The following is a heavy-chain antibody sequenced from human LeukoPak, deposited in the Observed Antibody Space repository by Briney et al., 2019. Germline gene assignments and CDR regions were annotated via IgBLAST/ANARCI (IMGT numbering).Heavy chain of an antibody. CDR1: GGSFSGYY. CDR3: ARGLPRGSGSCLGIDY. Sequence: SETLSLTCAVYGGSFSGYYWSWIRQPPGKGLEWIGEINHSGSTNYNPSLKSRVTISVDTSKNQFSLKLNSVTVADTAVYYCARGLPRGSGSCLGIDYWGQGTLVTVSS. J-gene: IGHJ4*02. V-gene: IGHV4-34*01. D-gene: IGHD3-10*01. CDR2: INHSGST.